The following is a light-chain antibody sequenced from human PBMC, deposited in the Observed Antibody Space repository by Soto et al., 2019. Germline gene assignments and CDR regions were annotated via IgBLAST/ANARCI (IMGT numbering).Light chain of an antibody. CDR1: QSVSSSY. CDR3: QQYGSSRT. V-gene: IGKV3-20*01. J-gene: IGKJ1*01. Sequence: EIVLTPSPGTLSLSPGERATLSCSASQSVSSSYLAWYQQKPGQAPRLLIYGASSRATGIPDRFSGSGSGTDFTLTISRLEPEDFAVYYCQQYGSSRTFGQGTKVDIK. CDR2: GAS.